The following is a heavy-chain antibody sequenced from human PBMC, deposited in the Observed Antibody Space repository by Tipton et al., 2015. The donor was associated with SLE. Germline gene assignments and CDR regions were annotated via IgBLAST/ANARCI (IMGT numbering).Heavy chain of an antibody. V-gene: IGHV4-34*11. D-gene: IGHD1-26*01. CDR3: AREGGGSFI. CDR1: GGSFSGYY. Sequence: TLSLTCAVYGGSFSGYYWSWIRQPPGKGLEWIGTISYSGYTYYDPSLKSRISISVDKSKNQFSLNLNSVTAADTALYFCAREGGGSFIWGQGTLVTVSS. J-gene: IGHJ4*02. CDR2: ISYSGYT.